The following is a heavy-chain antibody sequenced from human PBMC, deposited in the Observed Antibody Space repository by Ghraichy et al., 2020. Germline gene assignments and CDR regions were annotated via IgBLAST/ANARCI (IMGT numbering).Heavy chain of an antibody. CDR3: ARYRSEQQLVPGAFDI. CDR1: GGSISSSSYY. CDR2: IYYSGST. Sequence: SQTLSLTCTVSGGSISSSSYYWGWIRQPPGKGLEWIGSIYYSGSTYYNLSLKSRVTISVDTSKNQFSLKLSSVTAADTAVYYCARYRSEQQLVPGAFDIWGQGTMITDSS. J-gene: IGHJ3*02. V-gene: IGHV4-39*01. D-gene: IGHD6-13*01.